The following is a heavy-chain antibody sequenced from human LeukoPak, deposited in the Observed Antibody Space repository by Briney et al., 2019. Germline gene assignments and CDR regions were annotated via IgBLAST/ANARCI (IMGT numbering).Heavy chain of an antibody. CDR2: ISYDGSNK. V-gene: IGHV3-30*18. Sequence: PGRSLRLSCAASGFTFSSYGMHWVRQAPGKGLEWVAVISYDGSNKYYADSVKGRFTISRDNSKNTLYLQMNSLRAEDTAVYYCAKGPFFQYDSSGYYRDPRYYFDYWGQGTLVTVSS. CDR3: AKGPFFQYDSSGYYRDPRYYFDY. D-gene: IGHD3-22*01. J-gene: IGHJ4*02. CDR1: GFTFSSYG.